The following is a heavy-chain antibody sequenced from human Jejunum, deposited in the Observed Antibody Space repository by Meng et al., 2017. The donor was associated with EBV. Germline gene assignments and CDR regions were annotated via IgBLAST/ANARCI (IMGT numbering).Heavy chain of an antibody. J-gene: IGHJ4*02. CDR2: LNPNNGAT. CDR3: VGEIVAPYSFDQ. Sequence: QVQLVQSGVEVKKPGASRKLSFKTSGYTFIDYHVHWVRQAPGQGLEWMGILNPNNGATSYAQRIRGRVTMTRDTSTSTVYMELSSLRSEDTALYYCVGEIVAPYSFDQWGQGTLVTVSS. V-gene: IGHV1-46*01. CDR1: GYTFIDYH. D-gene: IGHD5-12*01.